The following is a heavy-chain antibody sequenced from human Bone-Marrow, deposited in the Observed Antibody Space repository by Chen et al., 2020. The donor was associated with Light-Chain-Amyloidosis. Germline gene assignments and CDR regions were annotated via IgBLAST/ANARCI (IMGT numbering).Heavy chain of an antibody. CDR3: AKQYLVGG. V-gene: IGHV3-23*01. CDR1: GFTFSHYA. J-gene: IGHJ4*02. D-gene: IGHD6-13*01. Sequence: EVRLLESGGGLVQPGGSLRLSCAVSGFTFSHYAMNWVRQAPGKGLQWIPSISETGANTDYEDSVKGRFTISRDNSNNMLYLQLTSLRAEDTAVYYCAKQYLVGGWGQGTLVTVSS. CDR2: ISETGANT.